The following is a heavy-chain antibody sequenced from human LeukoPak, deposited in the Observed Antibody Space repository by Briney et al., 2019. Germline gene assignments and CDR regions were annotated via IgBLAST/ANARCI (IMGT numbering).Heavy chain of an antibody. D-gene: IGHD6-19*01. CDR3: ARDPYSSGWYKDAFDI. CDR1: GFTFSSYS. Sequence: GASVKVSCKASGFTFSSYSMNWVRQAPGKGLEWVSSISGSSSYINYADSVKGRFTISRDNAQNSLFLQLNSLRAEDTAVYYCARDPYSSGWYKDAFDIWGQGTMVTVSS. J-gene: IGHJ3*02. CDR2: ISGSSSYI. V-gene: IGHV3-21*01.